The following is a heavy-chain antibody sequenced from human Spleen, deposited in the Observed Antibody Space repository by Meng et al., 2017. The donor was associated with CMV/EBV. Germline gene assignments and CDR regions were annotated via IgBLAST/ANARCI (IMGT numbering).Heavy chain of an antibody. CDR1: GFTFDDYG. D-gene: IGHD2-2*01. V-gene: IGHV3-20*04. CDR2: INWNGGST. Sequence: GESLKISCAASGFTFDDYGMSWVRQAPGKGLEWVSGINWNGGSTGYADSVKGRFTISRDNAKNSLYLQMNSLRADDTAVYYCARDSRCSSTSCYYPPWFDPWGQGTLVTVSS. J-gene: IGHJ5*02. CDR3: ARDSRCSSTSCYYPPWFDP.